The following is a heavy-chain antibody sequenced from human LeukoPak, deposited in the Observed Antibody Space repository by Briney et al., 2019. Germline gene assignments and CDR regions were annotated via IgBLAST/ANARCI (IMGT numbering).Heavy chain of an antibody. CDR1: GGSISSYY. Sequence: PSETLSLTCTVSGGSISSYYWSWTRQPPGKGLEWIGYIYYSGSTNYNPSLKSRVTISVDTSKNQFSLKLSSVTAADTAVYYCASAYDSSGYYVDYWGQGTLVTVSS. CDR3: ASAYDSSGYYVDY. CDR2: IYYSGST. V-gene: IGHV4-59*01. D-gene: IGHD3-22*01. J-gene: IGHJ4*02.